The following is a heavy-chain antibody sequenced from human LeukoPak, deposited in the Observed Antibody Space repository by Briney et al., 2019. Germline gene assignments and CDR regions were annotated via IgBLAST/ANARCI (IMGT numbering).Heavy chain of an antibody. J-gene: IGHJ6*04. D-gene: IGHD3-3*01. Sequence: GGSPRLSCAASGFTFSSYGMHWVRQTPDKGLEWVTFIRYDGSNKYYADSVKGRFTISRDNSKNTLYLQMNSLRAEDTAVYYCAKDPTSITIFGDVWGKGTTVTVSS. CDR1: GFTFSSYG. CDR3: AKDPTSITIFGDV. V-gene: IGHV3-30*02. CDR2: IRYDGSNK.